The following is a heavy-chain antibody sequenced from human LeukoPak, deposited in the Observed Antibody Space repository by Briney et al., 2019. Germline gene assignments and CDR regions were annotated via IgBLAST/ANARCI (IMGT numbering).Heavy chain of an antibody. CDR2: ISSSGSTI. J-gene: IGHJ4*02. CDR3: ASWGYSSSWSNFDY. V-gene: IGHV3-11*04. CDR1: GFTFSDYY. D-gene: IGHD6-13*01. Sequence: GGSLRLSCAASGFTFSDYYMSWIRQAPGKGLEWVSYISSSGSTIYYADSVKGRFTISRDNAKNSLYLQMNSLRAEDTAVYYCASWGYSSSWSNFDYWGQGTLVTVSS.